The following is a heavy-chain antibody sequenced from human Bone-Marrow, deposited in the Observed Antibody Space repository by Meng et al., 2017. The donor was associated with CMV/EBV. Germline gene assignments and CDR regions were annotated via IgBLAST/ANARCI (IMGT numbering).Heavy chain of an antibody. CDR1: GGTFSSYT. CDR3: ARGLKSRVDYGMDV. CDR2: IIPILGIA. J-gene: IGHJ6*02. V-gene: IGHV1-69*02. Sequence: SVKVSCKAAGGTFSSYTISWVRQAPGQGLEWMGRIIPILGIANYAQKFQGRVTITADKSTSTAYMELSSLRSEDTAVYYCARGLKSRVDYGMDVWGQGTTVTVSS. D-gene: IGHD3-10*01.